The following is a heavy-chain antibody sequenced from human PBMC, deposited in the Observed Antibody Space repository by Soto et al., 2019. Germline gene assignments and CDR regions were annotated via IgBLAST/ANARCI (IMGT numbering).Heavy chain of an antibody. Sequence: VSVKVSCKASGYTFTSYYMHWVRQAPGQGLEWMEIINPSGGSTSYAQKFQGRVTMTRDTSTSTVYMELSSLRSEDTAVYYCARDGYYYRVGRYYYYGMDVWGQGTTVTVSS. CDR1: GYTFTSYY. V-gene: IGHV1-46*01. J-gene: IGHJ6*02. CDR2: INPSGGST. CDR3: ARDGYYYRVGRYYYYGMDV. D-gene: IGHD3-22*01.